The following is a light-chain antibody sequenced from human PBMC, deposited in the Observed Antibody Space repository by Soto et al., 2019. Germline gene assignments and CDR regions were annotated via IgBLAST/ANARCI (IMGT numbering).Light chain of an antibody. CDR1: QSVSSRY. CDR2: CAS. J-gene: IGKJ5*01. V-gene: IGKV3D-20*02. CDR3: QQRSYSLT. Sequence: LLTKSPCRLPLQPAERATLSCRASQSVSSRYLAWYQQKPGQAPRLLIYCASTRTAGIPARCSSSGSGTDFTLTISSLAPEDFAVYCYQQRSYSLTFGQGTRLEIK.